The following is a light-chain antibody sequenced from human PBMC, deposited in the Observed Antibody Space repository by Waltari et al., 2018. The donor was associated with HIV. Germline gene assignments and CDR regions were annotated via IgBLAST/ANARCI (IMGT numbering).Light chain of an antibody. J-gene: IGLJ2*01. CDR1: SSAVGGYNI. V-gene: IGLV2-23*01. CDR2: EGS. CDR3: CAYAGITTYVI. Sequence: QSALTQPASASGSPGQSIPIPCTGTSSAVGGYNIVSWYQQHPGKAPKLMIYEGSKRPSGVSNRFAGSKSGNTASLTISGLHAEDEADYYCCAYAGITTYVIFGGGTKLTVL.